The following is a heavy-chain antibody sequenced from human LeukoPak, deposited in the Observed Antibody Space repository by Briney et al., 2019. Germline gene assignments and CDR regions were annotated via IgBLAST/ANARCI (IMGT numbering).Heavy chain of an antibody. CDR3: ARAVRAHPPADF. D-gene: IGHD3-3*01. CDR2: INSDGSST. J-gene: IGHJ4*02. V-gene: IGHV3-74*01. Sequence: PGGPLRLSCAASGFSFSSYWMHWVRQAPGKGLVWVSRINSDGSSTTYADSVKGRSSISRDNAKNTLYLHMNSLRAEDTGVYYCARAVRAHPPADFWGQGTLVTVSS. CDR1: GFSFSSYW.